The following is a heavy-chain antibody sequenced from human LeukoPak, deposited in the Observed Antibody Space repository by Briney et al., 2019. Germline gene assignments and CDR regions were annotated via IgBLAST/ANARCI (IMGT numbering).Heavy chain of an antibody. D-gene: IGHD1-26*01. CDR2: ISYDGSNK. CDR3: ARGEGWD. CDR1: GFTFSSYA. V-gene: IGHV3-30*04. Sequence: GRSLRLSCAASGFTFSSYAMHWVRQAPGKGLEWVAVISYDGSNKYYADSVKGRFTISRDNSKNTLYLQMNSLRAEDTAVYYCARGEGWDWGQGTLVTVSS. J-gene: IGHJ4*02.